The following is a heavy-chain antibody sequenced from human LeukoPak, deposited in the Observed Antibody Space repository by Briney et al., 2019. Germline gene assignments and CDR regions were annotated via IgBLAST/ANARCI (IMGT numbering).Heavy chain of an antibody. CDR2: ISGSGGST. Sequence: GGSLRLSCAASGFTFSSYAMSWVRQAPGKGLEWVSAISGSGGSTYYADSVKGRFTIPRDNSKNTLYLQMNSLRAEDTAVYYCARIVVVVAALDYWGQGTLVTVSS. CDR1: GFTFSSYA. CDR3: ARIVVVVAALDY. D-gene: IGHD2-15*01. J-gene: IGHJ4*02. V-gene: IGHV3-23*01.